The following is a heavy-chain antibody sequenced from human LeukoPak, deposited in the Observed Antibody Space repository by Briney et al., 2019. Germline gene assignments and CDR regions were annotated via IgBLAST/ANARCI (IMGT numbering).Heavy chain of an antibody. V-gene: IGHV2-70*11. D-gene: IGHD3-10*01. CDR2: IDWDDDK. Sequence: RESGPALVKPTQTLTLTCTFSGFSLSTRGMCVSWIRQPPGKALEWLSRIDWDDDKYYSTSLKTRLTISNDTSKNQVVLTMTNMDPVDTATYYCARCCLLWFGEPTYFDYWGQGTQVTVSS. CDR1: GFSLSTRGMC. CDR3: ARCCLLWFGEPTYFDY. J-gene: IGHJ4*02.